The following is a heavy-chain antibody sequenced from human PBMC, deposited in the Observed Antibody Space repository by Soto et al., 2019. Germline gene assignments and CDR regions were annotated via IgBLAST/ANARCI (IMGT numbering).Heavy chain of an antibody. CDR1: GDSINSADYY. J-gene: IGHJ5*02. CDR2: IYYSGST. D-gene: IGHD6-13*01. Sequence: QVQLQESGPGLMKPSQTLSLTCTVSGDSINSADYYWRWIRQPPGKGLEWIGHIYYSGSTYYTPSLKSRVTTSIDTSKNQFSLKMTSVTAADTSVYYCARDRGSSWMYKWFDPCGHGTQVTVSS. V-gene: IGHV4-30-4*01. CDR3: ARDRGSSWMYKWFDP.